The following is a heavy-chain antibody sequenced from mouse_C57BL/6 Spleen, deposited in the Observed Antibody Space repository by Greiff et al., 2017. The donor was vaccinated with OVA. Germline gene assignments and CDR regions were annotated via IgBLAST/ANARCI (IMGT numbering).Heavy chain of an antibody. Sequence: QVQLQQSGAELARPGASVKLSCKASGYTFTSYGISWVKQRTGQGLEWIGEIYPRSGNTYYNEKFKGKATLTADKSSSTAYMELRSLTSEDSAVYFCALKGDSSGYGAYWGQGTLVTVSA. CDR3: ALKGDSSGYGAY. CDR2: IYPRSGNT. V-gene: IGHV1-81*01. J-gene: IGHJ3*01. D-gene: IGHD3-2*02. CDR1: GYTFTSYG.